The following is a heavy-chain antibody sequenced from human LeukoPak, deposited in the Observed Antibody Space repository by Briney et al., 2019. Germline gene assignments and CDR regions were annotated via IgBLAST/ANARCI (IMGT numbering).Heavy chain of an antibody. CDR3: ARDWGGNGAFDI. CDR1: GYTFTSYA. CDR2: INAGNGNT. V-gene: IGHV1-3*01. D-gene: IGHD4-23*01. Sequence: ASVKVSCKASGYTFTSYAMHWVRQAPGQRLEWMGWINAGNGNTKYSQKLQGRVTMTTDTSTSTAYMELRSLRSDDTAVYYCARDWGGNGAFDIWGQGTMVTVSS. J-gene: IGHJ3*02.